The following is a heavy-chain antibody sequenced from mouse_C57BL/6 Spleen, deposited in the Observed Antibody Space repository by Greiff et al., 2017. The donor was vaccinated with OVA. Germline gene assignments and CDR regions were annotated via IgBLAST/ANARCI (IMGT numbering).Heavy chain of an antibody. CDR3: TTGDYGSSLFAY. CDR1: GFNIKDDY. CDR2: IDPENGDT. V-gene: IGHV14-4*01. D-gene: IGHD1-1*01. Sequence: VQLQQSGAELVRPGASVKLSCTASGFNIKDDYMHWVKQRPEQGLEWIGWIDPENGDTAYASKFQGKATIQADTSSNTAYLQLSSLTSEDTSVYYCTTGDYGSSLFAYWGQGTLVTVSA. J-gene: IGHJ3*01.